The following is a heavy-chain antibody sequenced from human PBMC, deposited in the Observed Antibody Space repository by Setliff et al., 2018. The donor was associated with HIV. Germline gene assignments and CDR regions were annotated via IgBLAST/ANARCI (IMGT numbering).Heavy chain of an antibody. J-gene: IGHJ4*02. CDR2: IFYSEIVYYGGRT. CDR1: GGSISSNNYY. Sequence: SETLSLTCTVSGGSISSNNYYWGWIRQPPGKGLESIGSIFYSEIVYYGGRTYYSPSLKSRVTISVDTSKSQFSLKLSSVTAADTAVYYCARGVPLLPPHYWGQGTLVTVSS. D-gene: IGHD2-21*02. V-gene: IGHV4-39*07. CDR3: ARGVPLLPPHY.